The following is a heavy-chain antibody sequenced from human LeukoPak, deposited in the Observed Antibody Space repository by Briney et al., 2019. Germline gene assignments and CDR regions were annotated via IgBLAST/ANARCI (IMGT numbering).Heavy chain of an antibody. CDR3: AGARYSGSPLIDY. Sequence: ASVKVSCKASGYTFTGYYMHWVRQAPGQGLEWMGWINPNSGGTNYAQKFQGRVTMTRDTSISTAYMELSRLRSDDAAVYYCAGARYSGSPLIDYWGQGTLVTVSS. CDR1: GYTFTGYY. D-gene: IGHD1-26*01. J-gene: IGHJ4*02. CDR2: INPNSGGT. V-gene: IGHV1-2*02.